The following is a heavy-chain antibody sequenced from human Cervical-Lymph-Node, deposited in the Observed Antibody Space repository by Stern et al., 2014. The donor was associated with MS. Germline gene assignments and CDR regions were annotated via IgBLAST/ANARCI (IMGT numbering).Heavy chain of an antibody. CDR1: GGSISSGDYY. J-gene: IGHJ4*02. D-gene: IGHD4-23*01. CDR2: IYYSGSA. V-gene: IGHV4-30-4*01. CDR3: ARGRGNPFDY. Sequence: QVQLQESGPGLVKPSQTLSLTCTVSGGSISSGDYYWSWIRQPPGKGLEWIGYIYYSGSAYYNPSLKSRVIMSLDTSKNQFPLRLSSVTAADTAVYYCARGRGNPFDYWGQGTLVTVSS.